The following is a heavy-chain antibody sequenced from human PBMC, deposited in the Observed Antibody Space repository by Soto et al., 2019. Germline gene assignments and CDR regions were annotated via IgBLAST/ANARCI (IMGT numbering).Heavy chain of an antibody. Sequence: QVQLVQSGAEVKKPGASVKVSCKASGYTFTSYGISWVRQAPGQGLEWMGWISAYNGNTNYAQKLQGRVTMTTDTSTSTAYMELRSLRSDDTAVYYCARVMYHYIWGSYRYGSEDAFDIWGQGTMVTVSS. CDR1: GYTFTSYG. J-gene: IGHJ3*02. V-gene: IGHV1-18*01. CDR3: ARVMYHYIWGSYRYGSEDAFDI. CDR2: ISAYNGNT. D-gene: IGHD3-16*02.